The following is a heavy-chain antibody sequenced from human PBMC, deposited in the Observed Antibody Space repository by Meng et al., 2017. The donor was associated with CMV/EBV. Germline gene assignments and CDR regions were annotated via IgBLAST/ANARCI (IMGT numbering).Heavy chain of an antibody. J-gene: IGHJ6*02. Sequence: FTSYGISWVRQAPGQGLEWMGWISAYNGNTNYAQKLQGRVTMTTDTSTSTAYMELRSLRSDDTAVYYCARYFGFGEPLYYYYYGMDVWGQGTTVTVSS. D-gene: IGHD3-10*01. CDR3: ARYFGFGEPLYYYYYGMDV. CDR2: ISAYNGNT. CDR1: FTSYG. V-gene: IGHV1-18*01.